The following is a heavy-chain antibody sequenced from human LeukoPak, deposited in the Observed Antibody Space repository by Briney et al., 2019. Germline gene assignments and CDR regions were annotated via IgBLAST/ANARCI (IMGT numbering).Heavy chain of an antibody. Sequence: GGSLRLSCVASGFTFSSYAMHWVRQAPGKGLEWVAVISYDGSNKYYADSVKGRFTISRDNSKNTLYLQMNSLRAEDTAVYYCAKIRAAAGIIDAFDIWGQGTMVTVSS. CDR2: ISYDGSNK. V-gene: IGHV3-30*18. CDR1: GFTFSSYA. D-gene: IGHD6-13*01. J-gene: IGHJ3*02. CDR3: AKIRAAAGIIDAFDI.